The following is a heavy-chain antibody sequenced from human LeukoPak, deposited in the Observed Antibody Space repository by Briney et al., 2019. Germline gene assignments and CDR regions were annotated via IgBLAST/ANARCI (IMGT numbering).Heavy chain of an antibody. D-gene: IGHD1-26*01. V-gene: IGHV1-24*01. CDR1: GYTLTELS. Sequence: ASVKVSCKVSGYTLTELSMHGVRQAPGKGLEWMGGFDPEDGETIYAQKFQGRVTMTEDTSTDTAYMELSSLRSEDTAVYYCATVRGELLADGAFDIWGQGTMVTVSS. CDR2: FDPEDGET. J-gene: IGHJ3*02. CDR3: ATVRGELLADGAFDI.